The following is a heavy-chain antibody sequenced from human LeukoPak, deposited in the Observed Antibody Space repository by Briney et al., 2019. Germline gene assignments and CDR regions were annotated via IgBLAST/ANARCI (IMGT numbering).Heavy chain of an antibody. CDR2: IRSNAYGGTK. V-gene: IGHV3-49*04. CDR3: TTPGYDFDY. Sequence: PGGSQRLSCTASGFTFSDYAMSWVRQAPGKGLEWVGFIRSNAYGGTKEYAASVRGRFTISRDDSKSIAYLQMSSLKTEDTAVYYCTTPGYDFDYWGQGTLVTVSS. CDR1: GFTFSDYA. J-gene: IGHJ4*02. D-gene: IGHD5-18*01.